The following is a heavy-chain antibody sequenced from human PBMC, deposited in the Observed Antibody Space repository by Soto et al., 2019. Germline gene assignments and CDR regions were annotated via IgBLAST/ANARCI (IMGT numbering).Heavy chain of an antibody. CDR1: GFTFSSYA. J-gene: IGHJ5*02. CDR2: ISGSGGST. D-gene: IGHD5-18*01. CDR3: AKGLDRAMVSGPWFDP. Sequence: GGSLRLSCAASGFTFSSYAMSWVRQAPGKGLEWVSAISGSGGSTYYADSVKGRFTISRDNSKNTLYLQMNSLRAEDTAVYYCAKGLDRAMVSGPWFDPWGQGTLVTVSS. V-gene: IGHV3-23*01.